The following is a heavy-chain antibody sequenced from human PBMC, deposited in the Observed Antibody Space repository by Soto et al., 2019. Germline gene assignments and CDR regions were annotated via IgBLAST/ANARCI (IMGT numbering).Heavy chain of an antibody. D-gene: IGHD1-26*01. Sequence: QVQLVQSGAEVKKPGSSVKISCKAFGGSFSDYAISWVRQAPGQWLEWMGGIIPIFGTPNYAQKVQDRVTFTAHEATNTAYTELSRLTSEDTAVYSCARDRAPRGWASLALGGQGTQVTVSS. CDR3: ARDRAPRGWASLAL. CDR2: IIPIFGTP. V-gene: IGHV1-69*01. J-gene: IGHJ4*02. CDR1: GGSFSDYA.